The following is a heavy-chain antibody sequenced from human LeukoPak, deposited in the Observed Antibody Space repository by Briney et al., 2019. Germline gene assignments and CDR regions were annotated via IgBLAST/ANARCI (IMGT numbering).Heavy chain of an antibody. CDR1: GGTFSSYT. D-gene: IGHD3-10*01. CDR2: IIPILGIA. J-gene: IGHJ5*02. Sequence: GASVKVSCRASGGTFSSYTISWVRQAPGQGLEWMGRIIPILGIANYAQKFQGRVTITADKSTSTAYMELSSLRSEDTAVYYCARDPYGVRGVIPRFDPWGQGTLVTVSS. CDR3: ARDPYGVRGVIPRFDP. V-gene: IGHV1-69*04.